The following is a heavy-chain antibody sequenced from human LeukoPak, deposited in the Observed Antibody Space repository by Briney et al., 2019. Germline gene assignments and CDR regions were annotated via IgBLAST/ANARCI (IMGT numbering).Heavy chain of an antibody. J-gene: IGHJ4*02. CDR1: GYTFTSYY. Sequence: AASVKVSCKASGYTFTSYYMHWVRQALGQGLEWMGIINPSGGSTSYAQNFQGRVTMTRDTSTSTVYMELSSLRSEDTAVYYCARGSYCSGSYLVKDGDYWGQGTLVTVSS. CDR2: INPSGGST. V-gene: IGHV1-46*01. D-gene: IGHD3-10*01. CDR3: ARGSYCSGSYLVKDGDY.